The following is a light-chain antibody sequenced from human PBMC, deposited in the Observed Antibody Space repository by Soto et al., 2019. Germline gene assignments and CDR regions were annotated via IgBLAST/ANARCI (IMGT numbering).Light chain of an antibody. Sequence: EIVLTQSPATLSLSPGERATLSCRASQGVDSYLAWYQQKRGQAPRLLIYDASNRATGIPARFSGSGSGTDYTLTISSLEPEDFAVYYCQQRSIWPPTFGQGTKVDIK. CDR1: QGVDSY. J-gene: IGKJ2*01. CDR3: QQRSIWPPT. V-gene: IGKV3-11*01. CDR2: DAS.